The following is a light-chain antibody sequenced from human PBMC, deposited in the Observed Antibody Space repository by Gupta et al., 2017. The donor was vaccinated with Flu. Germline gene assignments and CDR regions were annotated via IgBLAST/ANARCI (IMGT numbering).Light chain of an antibody. Sequence: SPATLSVSPGERSTRTCRASQNVRSDLAWYQQKPVQAPRLLIHDAYTRASGVPDRFSGSGSGTEFTLTISSLQSEDSALYCCQQYADWPSFGGGTTVGI. CDR1: QNVRSD. CDR2: DAY. V-gene: IGKV3-15*01. CDR3: QQYADWPS. J-gene: IGKJ4*01.